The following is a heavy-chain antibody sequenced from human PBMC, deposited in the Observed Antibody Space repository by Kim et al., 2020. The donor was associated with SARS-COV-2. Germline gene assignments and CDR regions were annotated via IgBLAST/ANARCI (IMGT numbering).Heavy chain of an antibody. J-gene: IGHJ6*03. CDR1: GGSISSYY. CDR2: IYYSGST. D-gene: IGHD6-19*01. Sequence: SETLSLTCTVSGGSISSYYWSWIRQPPGKGLEWIGYIYYSGSTNYNPSLKSRVTISVDTSKNQFSLKLSSVTAADTAVYYCARVFSSTYSSGWYYYYYYMDVWGKGTTVTVSS. V-gene: IGHV4-59*01. CDR3: ARVFSSTYSSGWYYYYYYMDV.